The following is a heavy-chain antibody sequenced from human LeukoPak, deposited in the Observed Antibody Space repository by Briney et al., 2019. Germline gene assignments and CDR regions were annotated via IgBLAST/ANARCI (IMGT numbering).Heavy chain of an antibody. D-gene: IGHD6-13*01. CDR3: ARRGAAAGTFHS. V-gene: IGHV4-59*08. CDR1: GGSISPYY. Sequence: SETLSLTCTVSGGSISPYYWSWTRQPPGKGLEWIGYVYHSGSTNYNPSLKSRVTISVDTSKNQSSLKLSSVTAADTAVYYCARRGAAAGTFHSWGQGTLVTVSS. J-gene: IGHJ4*02. CDR2: VYHSGST.